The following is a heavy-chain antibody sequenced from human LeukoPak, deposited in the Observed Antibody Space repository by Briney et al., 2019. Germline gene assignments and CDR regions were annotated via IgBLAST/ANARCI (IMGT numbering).Heavy chain of an antibody. D-gene: IGHD3-22*01. V-gene: IGHV3-23*01. Sequence: SGGSLKLSCAASGFTFSSYGMSWVRQAPGKGLEWVSAISGSGGSTYYADSVRGRFTISRDNSKNTLYLQMNSLRAEDTAVYYCAKNNYYDSSGDFDYWGQGTLVTVSS. CDR3: AKNNYYDSSGDFDY. J-gene: IGHJ4*02. CDR2: ISGSGGST. CDR1: GFTFSSYG.